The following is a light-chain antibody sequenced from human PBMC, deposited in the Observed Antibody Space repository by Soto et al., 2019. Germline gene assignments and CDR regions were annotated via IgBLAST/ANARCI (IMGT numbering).Light chain of an antibody. CDR3: QQFNAYPLT. CDR1: QDISSA. V-gene: IGKV1-13*02. Sequence: APQLTQSPSSLSASLGDRVIITCRACQDISSALAWFQQKPGKTPKLLISDASTLESGVPSRFSASGSGTDFTLTISGLQPVDFAAYYCQQFNAYPLTFGGGTKVEI. CDR2: DAS. J-gene: IGKJ4*01.